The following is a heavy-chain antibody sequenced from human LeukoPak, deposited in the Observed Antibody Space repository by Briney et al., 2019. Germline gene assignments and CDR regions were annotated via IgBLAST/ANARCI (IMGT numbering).Heavy chain of an antibody. CDR2: INPSGGST. CDR1: GYTFTSYY. V-gene: IGHV1-46*01. D-gene: IGHD6-19*01. Sequence: GASVKVSCKASGYTFTSYYMHWVRQAPGQGLEWMGIINPSGGSTSYAQKFQGGVTMTRDTSTSTVYMELSSLRSEDTAVYYCARVPIAVAHAFDIWGQGTMVTVSS. J-gene: IGHJ3*02. CDR3: ARVPIAVAHAFDI.